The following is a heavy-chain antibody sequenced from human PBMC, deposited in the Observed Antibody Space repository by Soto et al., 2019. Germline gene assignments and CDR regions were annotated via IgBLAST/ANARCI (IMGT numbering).Heavy chain of an antibody. V-gene: IGHV1-2*02. Sequence: AASVKVSCKASGYTFTGYYMHWVRQAPGQGLEWMGWINPNSGGTNYAQKFQGRVTMTRDTSISTAYMELSRLRSDDTAVYYCARDRIAAAGYYFDYWGQGTLVTVSS. CDR3: ARDRIAAAGYYFDY. J-gene: IGHJ4*02. CDR1: GYTFTGYY. D-gene: IGHD6-13*01. CDR2: INPNSGGT.